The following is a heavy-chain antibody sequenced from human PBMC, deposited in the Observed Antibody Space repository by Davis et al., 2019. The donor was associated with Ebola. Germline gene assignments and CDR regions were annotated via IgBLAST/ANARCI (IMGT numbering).Heavy chain of an antibody. CDR1: GGSISSSSYY. J-gene: IGHJ4*02. Sequence: SETLSLTCTVSGGSISSSSYYCGWIRQPPGKGLEWIGEINHSGSTNYNPSLKSRVTISVDTSKNQFSLQLNSVTPEDTAVYYCVITGLPDYWGQGTLVTVSS. V-gene: IGHV4-39*07. CDR3: VITGLPDY. CDR2: INHSGST. D-gene: IGHD1-20*01.